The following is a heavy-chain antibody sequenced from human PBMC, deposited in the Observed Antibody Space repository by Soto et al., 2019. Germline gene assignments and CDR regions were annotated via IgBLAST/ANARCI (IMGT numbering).Heavy chain of an antibody. CDR1: GFSLSNARMG. J-gene: IGHJ5*02. V-gene: IGHV2-26*01. Sequence: TGPTLMNHKETLTLTCTVSGFSLSNARMGVSWIRQPPGKALEWLAHIFSNDEKSYSTSLKSRLTISKDTSKSQVVLTMTNMDPVDTATYYCARIEGIPMVRGVIISPWGQGTLVTVSS. CDR2: IFSNDEK. CDR3: ARIEGIPMVRGVIISP. D-gene: IGHD3-10*01.